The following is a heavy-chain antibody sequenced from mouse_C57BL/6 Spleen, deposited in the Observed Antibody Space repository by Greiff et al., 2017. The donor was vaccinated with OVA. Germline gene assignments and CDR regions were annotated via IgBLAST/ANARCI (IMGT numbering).Heavy chain of an antibody. D-gene: IGHD2-3*01. V-gene: IGHV5-16*01. CDR2: INYDGSST. CDR3: ARDEGLLRYFDV. Sequence: EVMLVESEGGLVQPGSSMKLSCTASGFTFSDYYMAWVRQVPEKGLEWVANINYDGSSTYYLDSLKSRFIISRDNAKNILYLQMSSLKSEDTATYYCARDEGLLRYFDVWGTGTTVIVSS. CDR1: GFTFSDYY. J-gene: IGHJ1*03.